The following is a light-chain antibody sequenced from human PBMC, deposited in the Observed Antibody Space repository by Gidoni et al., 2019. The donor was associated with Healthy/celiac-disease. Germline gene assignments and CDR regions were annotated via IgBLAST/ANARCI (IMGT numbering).Light chain of an antibody. J-gene: IGLJ2*01. CDR1: SPNIRAGYD. CDR2: GTS. V-gene: IGLV1-40*01. CDR3: QSYDSSLVGV. Sequence: QSVLTQPPSVSGAPGQRVTISCTGSSPNIRAGYDVHWYQQLPGTAPKLLLYGTSNRPSGVPDRFSGSKSGTSASLAITGLQAEDEADYYCQSYDSSLVGVFGGGTKLTVL.